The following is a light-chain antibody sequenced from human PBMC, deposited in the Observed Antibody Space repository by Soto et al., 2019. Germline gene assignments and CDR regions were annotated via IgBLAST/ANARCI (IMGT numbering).Light chain of an antibody. V-gene: IGKV3-20*01. Sequence: EIGLTQSPSTLSLSPGESATLSFRASQSVSSSYLAWYQQKPGQAPRLLIYGASSRATGTPDRFSGSGSGTDFTLTISRLEPEDFAVYYCQQYGSSPGTVGQGTKVAIK. CDR3: QQYGSSPGT. CDR2: GAS. J-gene: IGKJ1*01. CDR1: QSVSSSY.